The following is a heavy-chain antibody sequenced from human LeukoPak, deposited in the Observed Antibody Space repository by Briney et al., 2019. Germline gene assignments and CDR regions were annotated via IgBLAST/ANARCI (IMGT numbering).Heavy chain of an antibody. CDR2: ISGSGGST. CDR3: AKDWNLRSKNGYYFDY. D-gene: IGHD4-17*01. CDR1: GFTFSSYA. J-gene: IGHJ4*02. V-gene: IGHV3-23*01. Sequence: GGSLRLSCAASGFTFSSYAMSWVRQAPGKGLEWVSAISGSGGSTYYADSVKGRFTISRDNSKNTLYLQMNSLRAEDTAVYYCAKDWNLRSKNGYYFDYWGQGTLVTVFS.